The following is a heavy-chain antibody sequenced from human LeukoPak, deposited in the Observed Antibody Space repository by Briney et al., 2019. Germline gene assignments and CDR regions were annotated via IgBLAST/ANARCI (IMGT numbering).Heavy chain of an antibody. D-gene: IGHD4-17*01. J-gene: IGHJ4*02. CDR3: AKLLMATVTYFDY. Sequence: GGSLRLSCAASGFTFSSYAMSWVRQAPGKGLEWVSAISGSGGSTYYADSVKGRFTISRDNSKNTLCLQMNSLRAEDTAVYYCAKLLMATVTYFDYWGQGTLVTVSS. CDR1: GFTFSSYA. V-gene: IGHV3-23*01. CDR2: ISGSGGST.